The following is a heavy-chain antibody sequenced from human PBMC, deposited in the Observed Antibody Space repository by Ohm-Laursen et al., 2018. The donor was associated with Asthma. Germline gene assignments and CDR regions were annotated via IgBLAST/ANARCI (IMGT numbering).Heavy chain of an antibody. CDR3: ARSGENVNRSFAIDY. Sequence: GSLRLSCAASGFTFSSYWMSWIRQAPGKGLEWVANIKQDGSEKYYVDSVKGRFTISRDNAKNSLYLQMNSLRAEDTAVYYCARSGENVNRSFAIDYWGQGTLVTVSS. CDR2: IKQDGSEK. J-gene: IGHJ4*02. D-gene: IGHD3-10*01. CDR1: GFTFSSYW. V-gene: IGHV3-7*01.